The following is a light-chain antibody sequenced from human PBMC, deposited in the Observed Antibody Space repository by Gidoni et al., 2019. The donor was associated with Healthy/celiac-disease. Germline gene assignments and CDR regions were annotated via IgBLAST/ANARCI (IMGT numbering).Light chain of an antibody. Sequence: QAPVLVIYRASNRPSWIPERFSGSNSGNTATLTISRAPAGDEADYYCQVWDSSSVVFGVGTKLTVL. CDR2: RAS. CDR3: QVWDSSSVV. J-gene: IGLJ2*01. V-gene: IGLV3-9*01.